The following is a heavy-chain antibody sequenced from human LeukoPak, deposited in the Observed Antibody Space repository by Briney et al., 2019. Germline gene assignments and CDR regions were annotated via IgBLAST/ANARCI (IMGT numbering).Heavy chain of an antibody. CDR3: ARAQHDGLFDY. Sequence: GGSLRLSCAASGFTFSNYVMHWVRQAPGKGLEYVSAISSNGGSTYYANSVKGRSTISRDNSKNTLYPQMNSLRAEDTAVYYCARAQHDGLFDYWGQGTLVTVSS. V-gene: IGHV3-64*01. CDR2: ISSNGGST. J-gene: IGHJ4*02. D-gene: IGHD3/OR15-3a*01. CDR1: GFTFSNYV.